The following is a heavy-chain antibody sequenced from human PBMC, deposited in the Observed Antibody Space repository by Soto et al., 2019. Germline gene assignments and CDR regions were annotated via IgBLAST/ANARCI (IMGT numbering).Heavy chain of an antibody. Sequence: WHALKLSRKRCGYSFTSSWSGWVRQMPGKGLEWMWIIDPGDSDTRYSPSFQVQVTISADKSIRTAYMQWSSLKASDTAMYYCARNPRAFDIWRKGTMVTVSS. V-gene: IGHV5-51*01. CDR3: ARNPRAFDI. CDR1: GYSFTSSW. J-gene: IGHJ3*02. CDR2: IDPGDSDT.